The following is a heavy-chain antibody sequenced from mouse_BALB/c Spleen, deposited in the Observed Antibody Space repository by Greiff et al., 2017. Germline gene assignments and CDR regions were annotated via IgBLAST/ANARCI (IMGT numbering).Heavy chain of an antibody. V-gene: IGHV4-1*02. CDR2: INPDSSTI. CDR1: GFDFSRYW. CDR3: ASPYRYDVAWFAY. J-gene: IGHJ3*01. Sequence: DVKLQESGGGLVQPGGSLKLSCAASGFDFSRYWMSWVRQAPGKGLEWIGEINPDSSTINYTPSLKDKFIISRDNAKNTLYLQMSKVRSEDTALYYCASPYRYDVAWFAYWGQGTLVTVSA. D-gene: IGHD2-14*01.